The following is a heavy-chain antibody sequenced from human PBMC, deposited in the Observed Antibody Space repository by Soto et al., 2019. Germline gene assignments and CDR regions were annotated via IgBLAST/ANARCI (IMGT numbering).Heavy chain of an antibody. V-gene: IGHV1-46*01. J-gene: IGHJ5*02. Sequence: ASVKVSCKASGYTFTRHYMHWVRQAPGQGLEWMGIINPSGGSTSYAQKFQGRVTMTRDTSTSTVYMELSSLRSEDTAVYYCARYTTSSGYNNWFDPWGQGTLVTVSS. D-gene: IGHD3-22*01. CDR1: GYTFTRHY. CDR3: ARYTTSSGYNNWFDP. CDR2: INPSGGST.